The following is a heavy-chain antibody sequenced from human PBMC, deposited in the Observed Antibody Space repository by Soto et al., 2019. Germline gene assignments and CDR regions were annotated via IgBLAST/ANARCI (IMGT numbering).Heavy chain of an antibody. CDR3: AREVLRGRVGATTYGMDV. CDR2: ISYDGSNK. J-gene: IGHJ6*02. V-gene: IGHV3-30-3*01. Sequence: GGSLRLSCAASGFTFSSYAMHWVRQAPGKGLEWVAVISYDGSNKYYADSVKGRFTISRDNSKNTLYLQMNSLRAEDTAVYYCAREVLRGRVGATTYGMDVWGQGTTVTVSS. D-gene: IGHD1-26*01. CDR1: GFTFSSYA.